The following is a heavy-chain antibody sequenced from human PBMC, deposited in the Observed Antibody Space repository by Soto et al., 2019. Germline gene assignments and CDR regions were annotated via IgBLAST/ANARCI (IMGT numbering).Heavy chain of an antibody. CDR1: GFTCSDYY. V-gene: IGHV3-11*06. CDR3: AREDGIFGVENNYGMDV. CDR2: ISSSSSYT. J-gene: IGHJ6*02. Sequence: GGSLRLSCAASGFTCSDYYMSWIRQAPGKGLEWVSYISSSSSYTNYADSVKGRFTISRDNAKNSLYLQMNSLRAEDTAVYYCAREDGIFGVENNYGMDVWGQGTTVTVSS. D-gene: IGHD3-3*01.